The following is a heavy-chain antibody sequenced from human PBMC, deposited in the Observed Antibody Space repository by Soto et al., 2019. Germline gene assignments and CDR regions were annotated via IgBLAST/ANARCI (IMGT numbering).Heavy chain of an antibody. D-gene: IGHD3-10*01. V-gene: IGHV4-59*01. CDR2: VYYLGST. CDR3: ARDGYDGSGSPYPAY. Sequence: SETLSLTCTVSGGPMSEYFWSWIGQSPGKGLEWIGYVYYLGSTDYNPSLKSRVVISVDTSKRQFSLKLSSVTVADTAVYYCARDGYDGSGSPYPAYWGPGIQVT. CDR1: GGPMSEYF. J-gene: IGHJ4*02.